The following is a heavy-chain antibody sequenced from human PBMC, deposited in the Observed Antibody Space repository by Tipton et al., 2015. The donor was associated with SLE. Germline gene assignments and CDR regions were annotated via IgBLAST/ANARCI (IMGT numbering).Heavy chain of an antibody. V-gene: IGHV3-7*01. Sequence: SLRLSCAASGFTFSKYWMSWVRQAPGKGLEWVAKINQDGSEKYYVGSVKGRFTISRDNGKNSLSLQMNSLRDEDTAVYFCARGDSAAFDIWGQGTMVIVSS. CDR2: INQDGSEK. CDR1: GFTFSKYW. D-gene: IGHD3-22*01. J-gene: IGHJ3*02. CDR3: ARGDSAAFDI.